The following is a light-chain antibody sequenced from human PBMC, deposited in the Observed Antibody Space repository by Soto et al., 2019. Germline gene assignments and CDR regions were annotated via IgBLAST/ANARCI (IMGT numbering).Light chain of an antibody. Sequence: QSVLTQPPSASGTPGQRGTISCSGSSSNIGSNYVYWYQQLPGTAPKLLIYRNNQRPSGVPDRFSGSKSGTSASLAISGLRSEDEADYYCAAWDDSLSVPYVFGTGTKLTVL. CDR1: SSNIGSNY. V-gene: IGLV1-47*01. CDR2: RNN. CDR3: AAWDDSLSVPYV. J-gene: IGLJ1*01.